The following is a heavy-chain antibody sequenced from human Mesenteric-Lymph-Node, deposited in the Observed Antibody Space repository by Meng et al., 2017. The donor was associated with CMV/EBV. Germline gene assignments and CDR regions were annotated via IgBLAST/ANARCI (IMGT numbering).Heavy chain of an antibody. CDR2: IYYSGST. V-gene: IGHV4-34*11. D-gene: IGHD2-2*01. Sequence: GSLRLSCAVYGGSFSGYYWSWIRQPPGKGLEWIGYIYYSGSTNYNPSLKSRVTISVDTSKNQFSLKLSSVTAADTAVYYCARLQGCSSTGCYWYFDLWGRGTLVTVSS. CDR1: GGSFSGYY. CDR3: ARLQGCSSTGCYWYFDL. J-gene: IGHJ2*01.